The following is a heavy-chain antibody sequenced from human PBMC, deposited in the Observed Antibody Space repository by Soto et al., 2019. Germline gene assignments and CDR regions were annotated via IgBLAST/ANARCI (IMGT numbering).Heavy chain of an antibody. V-gene: IGHV5-10-1*04. CDR3: ARRVGHCSGGSCYNWFDP. Sequence: PGESLKISCQGSGYNFSTFWISWARQLPGKGLEWMGRINPSDSYTFYSPSFQGQVTLSADKSVNTAYLQWSSLKATDTATFYCARRVGHCSGGSCYNWFDPWGQGTLVTVSS. J-gene: IGHJ5*02. CDR1: GYNFSTFW. CDR2: INPSDSYT. D-gene: IGHD2-15*01.